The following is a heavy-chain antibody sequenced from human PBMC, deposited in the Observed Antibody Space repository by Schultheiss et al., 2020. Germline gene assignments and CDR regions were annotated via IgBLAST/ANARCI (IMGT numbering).Heavy chain of an antibody. CDR3: ARDSSSYCGGDCALN. V-gene: IGHV1-69*04. Sequence: SVKVSCKASGGTFSSYTISWVRQAPGQGLEWMGRIIPILGIANYAQKFQGRVTITADKSTSTAYMELSSLRSEDTAVYYCARDSSSYCGGDCALNWGQGTLVTVSS. CDR1: GGTFSSYT. CDR2: IIPILGIA. J-gene: IGHJ4*02. D-gene: IGHD2-21*02.